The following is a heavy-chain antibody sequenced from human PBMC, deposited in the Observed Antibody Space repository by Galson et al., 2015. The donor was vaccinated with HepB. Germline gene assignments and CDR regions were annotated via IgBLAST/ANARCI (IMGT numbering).Heavy chain of an antibody. CDR2: ISYDGSNK. Sequence: SLRLSCAASGFTFSNYAIHWVRQAPGKGLEWVAVISYDGSNKYYADSVKGRFTISRDISRNTLYLQMNSLRPEDTAVYYCARGRIAVALDWFDPWGQGTLVTVSS. CDR3: ARGRIAVALDWFDP. D-gene: IGHD6-19*01. J-gene: IGHJ5*02. V-gene: IGHV3-30*04. CDR1: GFTFSNYA.